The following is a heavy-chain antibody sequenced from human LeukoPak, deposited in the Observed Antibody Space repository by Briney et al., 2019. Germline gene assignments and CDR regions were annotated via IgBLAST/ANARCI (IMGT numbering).Heavy chain of an antibody. V-gene: IGHV4-30-4*01. CDR3: AREGYYDSSGSIVVDY. Sequence: SETLSLTCTVSGGSISSGDYYWSWIRQPPGKGLEWIGYIYYSGSTYYNPSLKSRVTISVDTSKNQFSLKLSSVTAADTAVYYCAREGYYDSSGSIVVDYWGQGTLVTVSS. J-gene: IGHJ4*02. D-gene: IGHD3-22*01. CDR1: GGSISSGDYY. CDR2: IYYSGST.